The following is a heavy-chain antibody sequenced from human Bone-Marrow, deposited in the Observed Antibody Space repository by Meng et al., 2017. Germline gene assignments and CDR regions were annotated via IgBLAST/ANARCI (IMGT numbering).Heavy chain of an antibody. CDR1: EFTFSTYG. V-gene: IGHV3-23*01. J-gene: IGHJ4*02. Sequence: GQPLESGGGLVQPGGSLRLSCVASEFTFSTYGLTWVRQAPGKGLEWVSSMSSVTDYPYYADSVKGRFAISRDKSKNTLFLQMNSLRVEDTALYYCANGGIALTGLDYWGLGILVTVSS. CDR2: MSSVTDYP. CDR3: ANGGIALTGLDY. D-gene: IGHD7-27*01.